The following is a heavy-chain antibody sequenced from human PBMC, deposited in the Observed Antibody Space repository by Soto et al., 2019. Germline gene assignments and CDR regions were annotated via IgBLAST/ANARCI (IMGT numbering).Heavy chain of an antibody. CDR1: GFTFSSYA. J-gene: IGHJ4*02. CDR3: ASLSAAGTGGGGNY. CDR2: ISYDGSNK. Sequence: QVQLVESGGGVVQPGRSLRLSCAASGFTFSSYAMHWVRQAPGKGLEWVAVISYDGSNKYYADSVKGRFTISRDNSKNTLYLQMNSLRAEDTAVYYCASLSAAGTGGGGNYWGQGTLVTVSS. D-gene: IGHD6-13*01. V-gene: IGHV3-30-3*01.